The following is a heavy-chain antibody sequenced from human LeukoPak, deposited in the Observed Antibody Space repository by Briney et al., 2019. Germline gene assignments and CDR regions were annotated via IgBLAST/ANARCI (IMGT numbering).Heavy chain of an antibody. D-gene: IGHD3-10*01. J-gene: IGHJ6*03. Sequence: SVKVSCKASGGTFSSYAISWVRQAPGQGLEWMGRIIPIFGTANYAQKFQGRVTITTDESTSTAYMELSSLRSEDTAVYYCARDLWYYYGSGSYYIPSNIDVWGKGTTVTVSS. CDR1: GGTFSSYA. CDR3: ARDLWYYYGSGSYYIPSNIDV. CDR2: IIPIFGTA. V-gene: IGHV1-69*05.